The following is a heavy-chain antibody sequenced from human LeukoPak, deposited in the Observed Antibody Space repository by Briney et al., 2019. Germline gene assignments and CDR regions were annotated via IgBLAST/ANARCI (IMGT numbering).Heavy chain of an antibody. D-gene: IGHD3-10*01. CDR2: INHSGST. J-gene: IGHJ5*02. V-gene: IGHV4-34*01. CDR1: GGSFSGYY. Sequence: SETLSLTCAVDGGSFSGYYWSWIRQPPGKGLEWIGEINHSGSTNYNPSLKSRVTISVDTSKNQFSLKLSFVTAADTAVYYCARGLVRGVIPPVRRWFDPWGQGTLVTVSS. CDR3: ARGLVRGVIPPVRRWFDP.